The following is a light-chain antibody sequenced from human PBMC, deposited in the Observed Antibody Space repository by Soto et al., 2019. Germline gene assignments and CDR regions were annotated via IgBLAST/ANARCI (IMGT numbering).Light chain of an antibody. J-gene: IGKJ4*01. CDR3: QQDKNWPPLT. V-gene: IGKV3-15*01. CDR1: QSVTYN. CDR2: GAF. Sequence: EIVMTQSPATLSVSPGETATLSCRASQSVTYNLAWYQQKPGQGPRLLIYGAFTRATGIPARFSGSGSGTEFTLTIRSLQSEDFAVYYCQQDKNWPPLTFGGGTKVEIK.